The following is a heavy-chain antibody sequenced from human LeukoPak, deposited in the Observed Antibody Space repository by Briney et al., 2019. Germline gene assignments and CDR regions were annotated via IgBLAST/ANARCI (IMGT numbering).Heavy chain of an antibody. CDR1: GYTLTELS. Sequence: ASVKVSCKVSGYTLTELSMHWVRQAPGKGLEWMGGFDPGDGETIYAQKFQGRVTMTEDTSTDTAYMELSSLRSEDTAVYYRATDPVYNYDSSGYSWGQGTLVTVSS. D-gene: IGHD3-22*01. J-gene: IGHJ4*02. V-gene: IGHV1-24*01. CDR3: ATDPVYNYDSSGYS. CDR2: FDPGDGET.